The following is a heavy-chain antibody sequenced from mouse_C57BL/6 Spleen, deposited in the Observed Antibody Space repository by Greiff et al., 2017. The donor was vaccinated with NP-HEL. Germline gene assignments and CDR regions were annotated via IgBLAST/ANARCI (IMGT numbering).Heavy chain of an antibody. CDR2: ISDGGSYT. CDR3: ARDRSLAY. CDR1: GFTFSSYA. Sequence: EVKLVESGGGLVKPGGSLKLSCAASGFTFSSYAMSWVRQTPEKRLECVATISDGGSYTYYPDNVKGRFTISRDNAKNNLYLQMSHLKSEDTAMYYCARDRSLAYWGQGTLVTVSA. J-gene: IGHJ3*01. D-gene: IGHD1-1*01. V-gene: IGHV5-4*01.